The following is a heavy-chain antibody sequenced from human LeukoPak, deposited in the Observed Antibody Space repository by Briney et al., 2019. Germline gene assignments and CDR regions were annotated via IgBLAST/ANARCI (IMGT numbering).Heavy chain of an antibody. D-gene: IGHD6-13*01. CDR3: ARDFQIVGIAAAHDGFVI. CDR1: GYTFTGYY. Sequence: ASVTVSRKASGYTFTGYYMHWVRQAPAQGLEWMGWINPNNGGTNCAQKFQGRVTITRDTSISKAYMELSRLRSDDTAVYYCARDFQIVGIAAAHDGFVIWVGGRMVSVCS. J-gene: IGHJ3*02. V-gene: IGHV1-2*02. CDR2: INPNNGGT.